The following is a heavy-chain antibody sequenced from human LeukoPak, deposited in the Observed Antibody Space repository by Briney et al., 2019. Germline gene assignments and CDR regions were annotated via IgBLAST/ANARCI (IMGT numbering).Heavy chain of an antibody. Sequence: SETLSLTCTVSGVSISSYYWSWIRQPPGKGLEWIGYIYYSGSTNYNPSLKSRVTMSVDTSKNQFSLKLTSVTAADTAVYFCVRHFHGSGYVVDLWGQGTLVTVSS. J-gene: IGHJ5*02. V-gene: IGHV4-59*08. CDR2: IYYSGST. CDR1: GVSISSYY. D-gene: IGHD6-13*01. CDR3: VRHFHGSGYVVDL.